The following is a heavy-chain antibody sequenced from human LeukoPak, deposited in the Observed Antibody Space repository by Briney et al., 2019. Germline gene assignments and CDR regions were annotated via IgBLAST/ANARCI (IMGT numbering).Heavy chain of an antibody. Sequence: SETLSLNCTVSGGSISSTSYYWGWIRQPPGKGLEWIGSIFYSGSTYYNPSLKSRVTISVDTSKNHFSLKLSSVTAADTAVYYCARHSSTWNNWFDPWGQGTLVTVSS. D-gene: IGHD6-13*01. V-gene: IGHV4-39*01. CDR3: ARHSSTWNNWFDP. CDR2: IFYSGST. CDR1: GGSISSTSYY. J-gene: IGHJ5*02.